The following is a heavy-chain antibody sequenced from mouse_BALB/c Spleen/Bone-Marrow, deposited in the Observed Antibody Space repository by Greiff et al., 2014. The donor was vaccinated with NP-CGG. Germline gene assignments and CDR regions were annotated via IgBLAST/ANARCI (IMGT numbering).Heavy chain of an antibody. CDR3: AMYYYGSSLLAY. J-gene: IGHJ3*01. CDR1: GFNIKDTY. D-gene: IGHD1-1*01. V-gene: IGHV14-3*02. CDR2: IDPANGNT. Sequence: VHVKQSGAELVKPGASVKLSCTASGFNIKDTYMHWVKQRPEQGLEWIGRIDPANGNTKYDPKFQGKATITADSSSNTAYLQRSSLTSEDTAVYYGAMYYYGSSLLAYWGQGTLVTVSA.